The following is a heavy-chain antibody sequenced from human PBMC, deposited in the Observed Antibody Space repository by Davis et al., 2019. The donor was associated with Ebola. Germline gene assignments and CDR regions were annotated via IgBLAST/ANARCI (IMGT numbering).Heavy chain of an antibody. CDR3: ARRVATSFWYFDL. CDR2: IYPGDSDT. J-gene: IGHJ2*01. CDR1: GYSFTTYW. V-gene: IGHV5-51*01. D-gene: IGHD5-12*01. Sequence: GESLKISCKGSGYSFTTYWIGWVRQMPGKGLEWMGIIYPGDSDTRYSPSFQGQVTISADKSISTAYLQWSSLKASDTAMYYCARRVATSFWYFDLWGRSTLVTVSS.